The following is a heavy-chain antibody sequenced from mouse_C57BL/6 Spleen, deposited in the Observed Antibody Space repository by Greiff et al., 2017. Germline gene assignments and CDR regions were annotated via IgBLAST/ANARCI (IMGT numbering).Heavy chain of an antibody. V-gene: IGHV1-50*01. J-gene: IGHJ4*01. CDR2: IDPSDSYT. CDR3: ARITTENYAMDY. Sequence: QVQLQQPGAELVKPGASVKLSCQASGYTFTSYWMQWVKQRPGQGLEWIGEIDPSDSYTNYNQKFKGKATLTVDTSSSTAYMQLSSLTSEDSAVYYCARITTENYAMDYWGQGTSVTVSS. D-gene: IGHD1-1*01. CDR1: GYTFTSYW.